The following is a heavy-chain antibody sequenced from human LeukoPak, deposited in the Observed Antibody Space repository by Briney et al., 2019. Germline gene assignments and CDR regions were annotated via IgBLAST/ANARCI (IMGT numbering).Heavy chain of an antibody. CDR3: ARVFYGDLNWFDP. CDR1: GFTFSSYW. CDR2: INSDGSST. D-gene: IGHD4-17*01. J-gene: IGHJ5*02. V-gene: IGHV3-74*01. Sequence: GGSLRLSCAASGFTFSSYWMHWVRQAPGKGLVWVSRINSDGSSTSYADSVKGRFTISRDNAKNTLYLQMNSLRAEDTAVYYCARVFYGDLNWFDPWGQGTLVTVSS.